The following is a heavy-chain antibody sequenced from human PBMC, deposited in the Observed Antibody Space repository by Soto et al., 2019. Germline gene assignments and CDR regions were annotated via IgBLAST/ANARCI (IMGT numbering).Heavy chain of an antibody. D-gene: IGHD3-10*01. Sequence: SETLSLTCAVYGGSFSGYYWSWIRQPPGKGLEWIGEINHSGSTNYNPSLKSRVTISVDTSKNQFSLKLSSVTAADTAVYYCARRQYYYGSGSYYFFDYWGQGTLVTVSS. CDR3: ARRQYYYGSGSYYFFDY. CDR2: INHSGST. CDR1: GGSFSGYY. V-gene: IGHV4-34*01. J-gene: IGHJ4*02.